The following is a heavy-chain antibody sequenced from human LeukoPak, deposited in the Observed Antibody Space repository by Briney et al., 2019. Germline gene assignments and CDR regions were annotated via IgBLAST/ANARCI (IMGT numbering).Heavy chain of an antibody. CDR3: ARAHITMVRGGHAPSELNWFDP. CDR2: IYYSGST. J-gene: IGHJ5*02. D-gene: IGHD3-10*01. Sequence: SETLSLTCTVSGGSISSSSYYWGWIRQPPGKGLEWIGSIYYSGSTYYNPSLKSRVTISVDTSKNQFSLKLSSVTAADTAVYYCARAHITMVRGGHAPSELNWFDPWGQGTLVTVSS. CDR1: GGSISSSSYY. V-gene: IGHV4-39*07.